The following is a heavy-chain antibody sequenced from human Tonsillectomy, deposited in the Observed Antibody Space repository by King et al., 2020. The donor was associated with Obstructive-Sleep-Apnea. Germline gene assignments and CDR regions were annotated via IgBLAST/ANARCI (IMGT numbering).Heavy chain of an antibody. J-gene: IGHJ4*02. CDR1: GFTFRTSW. CDR2: INSDGSST. Sequence: EVQLVESGGGLVQPGGSLRLSCAASGFTFRTSWMHWVRQAPGKGLVWVSRINSDGSSTIYADFVKGRFTISRDNAKNTLYLQMNNLSAEDTAVYYCARDRGGAGPTTTDYWGQGTLVTVSS. V-gene: IGHV3-74*01. CDR3: ARDRGGAGPTTTDY. D-gene: IGHD1-26*01.